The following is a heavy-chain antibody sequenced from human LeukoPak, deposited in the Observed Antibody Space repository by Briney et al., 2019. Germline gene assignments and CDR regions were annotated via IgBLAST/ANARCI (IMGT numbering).Heavy chain of an antibody. D-gene: IGHD6-13*01. J-gene: IGHJ4*02. CDR3: ARDRWGIAAAGTRIFDY. Sequence: GGSLRLSCAASGFTFSSYSMNWVRQAPGKGLEWVSSISSSSSYIYYADSVKGRFTISRDNAKNSLYLQMNSLRAEDTAVYYCARDRWGIAAAGTRIFDYWGQGTLVTVSS. CDR2: ISSSSSYI. V-gene: IGHV3-21*01. CDR1: GFTFSSYS.